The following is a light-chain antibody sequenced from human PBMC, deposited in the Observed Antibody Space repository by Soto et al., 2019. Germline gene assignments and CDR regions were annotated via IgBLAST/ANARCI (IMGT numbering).Light chain of an antibody. CDR3: QQRSNWPPT. CDR2: DAS. V-gene: IGKV3-11*01. CDR1: QSVSSY. Sequence: EIVLTQSPATLSLSPGERATLSCRASQSVSSYLAWYQQKPGQALRLLIYDASNRATGIPARFSGSGSGTDFTPTSSSLEPEDFAVYYCQQRSNWPPTFGQGTKVEIK. J-gene: IGKJ1*01.